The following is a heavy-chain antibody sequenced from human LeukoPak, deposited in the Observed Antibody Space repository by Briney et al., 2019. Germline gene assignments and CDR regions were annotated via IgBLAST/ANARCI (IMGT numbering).Heavy chain of an antibody. CDR1: GYTFTSDA. J-gene: IGHJ3*02. CDR2: INTNTGNP. D-gene: IGHD3-16*01. V-gene: IGHV7-4-1*02. Sequence: ASLKGSCKASGYTFTSDAMNWVRQAPGQGLEWMGWINTNTGNPTYAQGFTGRFVFSLDPSVSTAYLQISSLKAEDTAVYYCVRIGSGAFDIWGQGTMVTVSS. CDR3: VRIGSGAFDI.